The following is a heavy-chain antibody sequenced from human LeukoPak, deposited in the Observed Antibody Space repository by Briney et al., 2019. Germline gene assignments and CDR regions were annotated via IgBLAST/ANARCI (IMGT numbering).Heavy chain of an antibody. Sequence: PGGSLRLSCAASGFTFSSYGMHWVRQAPGKGLEWVAVISYDGSNKYYADSVKGRFTISKDNSKNTLYLQMNSLRAEDTAVYYCARGTAVASQCFDYWGQGTLVTVSS. CDR3: ARGTAVASQCFDY. J-gene: IGHJ4*02. D-gene: IGHD6-19*01. CDR2: ISYDGSNK. V-gene: IGHV3-30*19. CDR1: GFTFSSYG.